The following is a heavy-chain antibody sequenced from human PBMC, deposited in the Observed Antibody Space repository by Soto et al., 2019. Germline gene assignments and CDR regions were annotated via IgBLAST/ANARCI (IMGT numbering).Heavy chain of an antibody. CDR1: GFTFSNNG. D-gene: IGHD2-15*01. J-gene: IGHJ4*02. V-gene: IGHV3-30*03. CDR3: AMDLYGGRSRFDY. Sequence: QVQLVESGGGVVQPGRSLRLSCVASGFTFSNNGIHWVRQAPGKVLEWVAVISSDGSKKYYADSVKGRFTISRDNSKNTLYLQMNSLRAEDTAVYYCAMDLYGGRSRFDYWGQGTLVTVSS. CDR2: ISSDGSKK.